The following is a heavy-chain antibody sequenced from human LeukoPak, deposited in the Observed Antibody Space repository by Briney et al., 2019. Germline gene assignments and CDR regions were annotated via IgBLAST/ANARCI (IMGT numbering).Heavy chain of an antibody. Sequence: SETLSLTCTVSGGSISSSSYYWGWIRQPPGKGLEWIGSIYYSGSTYYNPSLKSRVTISVDTSKNQFSLKLSSVTAADTAVYYCARVGGQRILGGSYSSSSDYYYYYMDVWGKGTTVTVSS. CDR1: GGSISSSSYY. CDR3: ARVGGQRILGGSYSSSSDYYYYYMDV. CDR2: IYYSGST. V-gene: IGHV4-39*07. D-gene: IGHD6-6*01. J-gene: IGHJ6*03.